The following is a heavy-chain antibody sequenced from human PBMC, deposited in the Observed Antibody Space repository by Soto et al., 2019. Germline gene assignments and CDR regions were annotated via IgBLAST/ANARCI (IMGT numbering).Heavy chain of an antibody. CDR2: IKQDGSEK. Sequence: PGGSLRLSCAASGFTFSSYWMSWVRQAPGKGLEWVANIKQDGSEKYYVDSVKGRFTISRDNAKNSLYLQMNSLRAEDTAVYYCARDVHSGSPGDYYYYGMDVWGQGTTVTVSS. V-gene: IGHV3-7*03. D-gene: IGHD1-26*01. CDR3: ARDVHSGSPGDYYYYGMDV. J-gene: IGHJ6*02. CDR1: GFTFSSYW.